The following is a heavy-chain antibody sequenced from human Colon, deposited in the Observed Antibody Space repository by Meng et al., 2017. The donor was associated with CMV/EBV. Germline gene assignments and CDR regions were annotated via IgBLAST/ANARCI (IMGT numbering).Heavy chain of an antibody. CDR3: VRADVADQNNIAIAYFYGLDV. Sequence: EGSLRLSCAVSGFTFTNYWMHWVRHSPGKGLEWVSRINTDGTTLTYAASVKGRFTVSRDNAKNMVYLQMDSLRANDTGVYYCVRADVADQNNIAIAYFYGLDVWGQGTTVTVSS. CDR1: GFTFTNYW. J-gene: IGHJ6*02. D-gene: IGHD2/OR15-2a*01. CDR2: INTDGTTL. V-gene: IGHV3-74*03.